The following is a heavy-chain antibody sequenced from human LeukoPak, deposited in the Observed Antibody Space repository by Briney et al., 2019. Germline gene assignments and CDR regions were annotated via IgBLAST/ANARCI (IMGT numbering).Heavy chain of an antibody. V-gene: IGHV4-30-2*02. CDR3: AGGEAVPIIGPIAPFDY. D-gene: IGHD6-13*01. CDR2: IYHSGST. J-gene: IGHJ4*02. Sequence: PSQTLSLTCTVSGGSISSGGYYWSWIRQPPGKGLEWIGYIYHSGSTYYNPSLKSRVTISVDRSKNQFSLKLSSVTAADTAVYYCAGGEAVPIIGPIAPFDYWGQGILVTVSS. CDR1: GGSISSGGYY.